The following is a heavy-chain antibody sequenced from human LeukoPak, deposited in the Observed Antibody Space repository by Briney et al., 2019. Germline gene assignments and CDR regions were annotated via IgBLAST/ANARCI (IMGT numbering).Heavy chain of an antibody. J-gene: IGHJ5*02. D-gene: IGHD3-16*01. Sequence: KSSETLSLTCTVSGGSISSYYWSWIRQPPGKGLEWIGYIYYSGGTSYNPSLKSRVTISVDTSKNQFSLKLTSVTAADTAVYYCARLGTGGPLNWFDPWGQGTLVTVSS. CDR2: IYYSGGT. V-gene: IGHV4-59*08. CDR3: ARLGTGGPLNWFDP. CDR1: GGSISSYY.